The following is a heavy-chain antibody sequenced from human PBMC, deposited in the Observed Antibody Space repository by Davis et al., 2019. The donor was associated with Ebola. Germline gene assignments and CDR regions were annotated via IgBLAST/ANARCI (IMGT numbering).Heavy chain of an antibody. CDR2: IKQDGSEK. J-gene: IGHJ4*02. D-gene: IGHD3-22*01. CDR1: GFTFSNYW. CDR3: ARDCYDSSGSVDY. Sequence: GESLKISCAASGFTFSNYWMSWVRQAPGKGLEWVANIKQDGSEKYYVDSVKGRFTISRDNAKNSLYLQMNSLRAEDTAVYYCARDCYDSSGSVDYWGQGTLVTVSS. V-gene: IGHV3-7*01.